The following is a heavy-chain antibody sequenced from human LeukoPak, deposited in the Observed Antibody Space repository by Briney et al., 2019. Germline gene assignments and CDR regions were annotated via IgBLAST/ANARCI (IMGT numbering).Heavy chain of an antibody. Sequence: SETLSLTCAVYGGSFSGYYWSWIRQPPGKGLEWIGEINHSGSTNYNPSLKSRVTISVDTSKNQFSLKLSSVTAADTAVYYCARVGDGHNDDYWGQGTLVTVSS. CDR2: INHSGST. CDR1: GGSFSGYY. D-gene: IGHD5-24*01. J-gene: IGHJ4*02. CDR3: ARVGDGHNDDY. V-gene: IGHV4-34*01.